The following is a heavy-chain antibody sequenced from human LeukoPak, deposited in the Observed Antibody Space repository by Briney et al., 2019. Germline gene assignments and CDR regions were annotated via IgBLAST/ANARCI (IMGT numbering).Heavy chain of an antibody. J-gene: IGHJ6*03. CDR3: ARGHSYGADYYYYMDV. CDR2: IYSGGST. Sequence: GGSLTLSCAASGFTVSSNYMSWVRQAPGKGLEWVSVIYSGGSTYYADSVKGRFTISRDNSKNTLYPQMNSLRAEDTAVYYCARGHSYGADYYYYMDVWGKGTTVTVSS. D-gene: IGHD5-18*01. CDR1: GFTVSSNY. V-gene: IGHV3-53*01.